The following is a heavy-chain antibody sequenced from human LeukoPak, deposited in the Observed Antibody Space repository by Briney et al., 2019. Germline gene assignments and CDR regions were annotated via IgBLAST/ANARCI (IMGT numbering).Heavy chain of an antibody. V-gene: IGHV4-59*01. CDR3: ARVHGARGFDY. D-gene: IGHD1-26*01. CDR1: GGSISSYY. Sequence: SETLSLTCTVSGGSISSYYWSWIRQPPGKGLEWIGYIYYCGSTNYNPSLKSRVTISVDTSKNQFSLKLSSVTAADTAVYYCARVHGARGFDYWGQGTLVTVSS. J-gene: IGHJ4*02. CDR2: IYYCGST.